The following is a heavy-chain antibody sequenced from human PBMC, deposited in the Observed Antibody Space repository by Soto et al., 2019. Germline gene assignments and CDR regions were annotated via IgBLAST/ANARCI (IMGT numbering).Heavy chain of an antibody. CDR2: ISYDGSNK. Sequence: GGSLRLSCAASGFTFSSYGMHWVRQAPGKGLEWVAVISYDGSNKYYADSVKGRFTISRDNSKNTLYLQMNSLRAEDTAVYYCAKDAHTSWRCSGGSCLAYYFDYWGQGTLVTVSS. CDR3: AKDAHTSWRCSGGSCLAYYFDY. J-gene: IGHJ4*02. D-gene: IGHD2-15*01. CDR1: GFTFSSYG. V-gene: IGHV3-30*18.